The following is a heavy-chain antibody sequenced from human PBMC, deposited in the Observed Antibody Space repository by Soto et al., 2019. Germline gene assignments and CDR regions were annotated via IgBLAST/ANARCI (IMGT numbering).Heavy chain of an antibody. D-gene: IGHD3-22*01. CDR3: AKDMNYYDSSGYLDY. CDR2: ISYDGSNK. J-gene: IGHJ4*02. CDR1: GFTFSIYG. V-gene: IGHV3-30*18. Sequence: PGGSLRLSCAASGFTFSIYGMHWFRQAPGKGLEWVAVISYDGSNKYYADSVKGRFTISRDNSKNTLYLQMNSLRAEDTAVYYCAKDMNYYDSSGYLDYWGQGTLVTVSS.